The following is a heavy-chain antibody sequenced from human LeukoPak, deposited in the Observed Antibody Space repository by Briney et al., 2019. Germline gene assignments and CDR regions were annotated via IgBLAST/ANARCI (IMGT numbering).Heavy chain of an antibody. V-gene: IGHV4-31*03. D-gene: IGHD6-13*01. CDR2: IYCSGST. J-gene: IGHJ6*02. CDR3: ARPWVYSSSWSRLGDYGMDV. Sequence: PSETLSLTCTVSGGSISSGGYYWSWIRQPPGKGLEWIGYIYCSGSTYYNPSLKSRVTISVDTSKNQFSLKLSSVTAADTAVYYCARPWVYSSSWSRLGDYGMDVWGQGTTVTVSS. CDR1: GGSISSGGYY.